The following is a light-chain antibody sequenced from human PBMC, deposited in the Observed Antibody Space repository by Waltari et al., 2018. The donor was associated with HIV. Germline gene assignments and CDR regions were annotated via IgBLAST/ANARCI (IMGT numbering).Light chain of an antibody. CDR1: SDHIGLYNF. CDR3: TSFATSDTLL. CDR2: GNT. V-gene: IGLV2-14*03. Sequence: QSALTQPASVSGSPGQSTTTSCTATSDHIGLYNFVSWYQKHPDKAPQLIIYGNTNRPSGVSYRFSGSKSDNTASLTISGLQAEDEADYYCTSFATSDTLLFGGGTKLTVL. J-gene: IGLJ2*01.